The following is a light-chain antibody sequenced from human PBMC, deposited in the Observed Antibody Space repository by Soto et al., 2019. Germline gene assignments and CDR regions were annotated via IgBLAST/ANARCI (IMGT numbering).Light chain of an antibody. CDR2: EVS. J-gene: IGKJ5*01. Sequence: DVLMAQTPVSLSVSPGQPSSISCKARRSLLHVSGETFLFCYLQKPGQSPQLLIYEVSTRVPGVPDRFSGSGSGTDFTLGISRVETDDVGIYYCMHSTQLPPTFGQGTRLEIK. V-gene: IGKV2D-29*02. CDR3: MHSTQLPPT. CDR1: RSLLHVSGETF.